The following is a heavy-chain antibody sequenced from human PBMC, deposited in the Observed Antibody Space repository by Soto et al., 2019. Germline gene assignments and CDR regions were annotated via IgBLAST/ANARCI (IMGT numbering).Heavy chain of an antibody. Sequence: QVQLVQSGAEVKKPGSSVKVSCKASGGTFSSYAISWVRQAPGQGLEWMGGIIPIFGTANYAQKFQGRVTITAEKSTSPAYMEVSSLRCGDTAVYYCAGGPRDSNLSRGGDWGQGTLVTVSS. CDR1: GGTFSSYA. CDR3: AGGPRDSNLSRGGD. CDR2: IIPIFGTA. V-gene: IGHV1-69*06. D-gene: IGHD1-1*01. J-gene: IGHJ4*02.